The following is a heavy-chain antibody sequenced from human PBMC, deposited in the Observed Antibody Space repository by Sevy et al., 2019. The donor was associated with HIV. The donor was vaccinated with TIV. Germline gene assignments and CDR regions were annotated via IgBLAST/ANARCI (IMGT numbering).Heavy chain of an antibody. D-gene: IGHD1-26*01. J-gene: IGHJ4*02. CDR1: AGSINDYY. V-gene: IGHV4-4*07. Sequence: SETLSLTCTVSAGSINDYYWSWIRQPAGKELEWVGRIYSSGNTNYNPSLKSRLTMSLDTSENQSSLKLNSVTASDTAVYYCARGATFGGSYPYFDYWGQGALVTVSS. CDR2: IYSSGNT. CDR3: ARGATFGGSYPYFDY.